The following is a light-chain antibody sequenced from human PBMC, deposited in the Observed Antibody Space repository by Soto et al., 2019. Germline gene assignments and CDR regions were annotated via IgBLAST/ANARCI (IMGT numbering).Light chain of an antibody. CDR2: SND. J-gene: IGLJ3*02. Sequence: QSVLTQAPSASGTPGQRVTISCSGSSSSIGSNTVSWYQQVPGTAPKLLIYSNDQRPSGVPDRFSGSKSGTSASPAIGGLQSEDEADYYCAAWDGSLNGWVFGGGTKLTVL. V-gene: IGLV1-44*01. CDR3: AAWDGSLNGWV. CDR1: SSSIGSNT.